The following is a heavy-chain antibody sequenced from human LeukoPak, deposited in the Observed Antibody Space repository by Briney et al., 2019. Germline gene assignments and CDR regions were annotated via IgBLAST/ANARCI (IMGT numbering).Heavy chain of an antibody. V-gene: IGHV1-8*01. D-gene: IGHD2-21*01. CDR2: MNPNSGNT. Sequence: ASVKVSCKASGYTFTNYDINWVRQAAGQGLEWMGLMNPNSGNTGYAQKFQGRVTMTRNTSISTAYMELSSLRSDDTAVYYCARDDVVAGYDYWGQGTLVTVSS. J-gene: IGHJ4*02. CDR1: GYTFTNYD. CDR3: ARDDVVAGYDY.